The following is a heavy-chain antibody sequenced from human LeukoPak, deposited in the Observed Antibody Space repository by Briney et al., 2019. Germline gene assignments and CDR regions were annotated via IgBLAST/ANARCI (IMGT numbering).Heavy chain of an antibody. CDR1: GGSISNYY. J-gene: IGHJ4*02. D-gene: IGHD6-19*01. Sequence: SETLSLTCTLSGGSISNYYWSWIRQPAGKGLEWIGRIYAGGTASYNPSLKSRVTMSADMSKNQLSLKLTSVTAADTAVYYCTREPVPWGQGTLVTVSS. V-gene: IGHV4-4*07. CDR3: TREPVP. CDR2: IYAGGTA.